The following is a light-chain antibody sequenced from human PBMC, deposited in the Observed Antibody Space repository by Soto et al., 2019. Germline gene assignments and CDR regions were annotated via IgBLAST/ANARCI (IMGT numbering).Light chain of an antibody. CDR1: SSNIGSNY. CDR3: VAWDDSLSAWV. Sequence: QSAVTQPPSASGTPGQRVTISCSGSSSNIGSNYVYWHQQLPGTAPRVLIYKNNQRPSGVPDRFSGSKSGTSASLAISGLRSEDEADYYCVAWDDSLSAWVFGGGTKVTVL. CDR2: KNN. J-gene: IGLJ3*02. V-gene: IGLV1-47*01.